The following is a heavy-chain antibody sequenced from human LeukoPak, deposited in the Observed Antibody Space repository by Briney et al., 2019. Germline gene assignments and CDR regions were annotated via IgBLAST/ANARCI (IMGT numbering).Heavy chain of an antibody. J-gene: IGHJ3*01. Sequence: GGSLRLSGAASGFRFTDHALSWVRQAPGKGLEWVSYISSSSSTIYYADSVKGRFTISRDNAKNSLYLQMNSLRAEDTAVYYCARGSPTTMLWGQGTMVTVSS. CDR3: ARGSPTTML. V-gene: IGHV3-48*01. D-gene: IGHD3-10*01. CDR2: ISSSSSTI. CDR1: GFRFTDHA.